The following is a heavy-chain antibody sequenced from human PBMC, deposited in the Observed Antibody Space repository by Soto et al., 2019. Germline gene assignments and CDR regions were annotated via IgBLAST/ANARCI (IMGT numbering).Heavy chain of an antibody. CDR3: ARDSSGELDSWFDP. CDR1: GFTFSSYW. CDR2: IKQDGSEK. D-gene: IGHD1-26*01. J-gene: IGHJ5*02. Sequence: EVQLVESGGGLVQPGGSLRLSCAASGFTFSSYWMSWVRQAPGKGLEWVANIKQDGSEKYYVDSVKGRFTISRDNAKNSLYLQMNSLRAEDTAVYYCARDSSGELDSWFDPWGQGTLVTVSS. V-gene: IGHV3-7*01.